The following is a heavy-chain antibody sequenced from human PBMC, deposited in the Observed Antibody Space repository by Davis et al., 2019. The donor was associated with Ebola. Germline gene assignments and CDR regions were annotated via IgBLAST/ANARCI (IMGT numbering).Heavy chain of an antibody. J-gene: IGHJ6*02. Sequence: PGGSLRLSCAASGFTFSSYGMHWVRQAPGKGLEWVAVIWYDGSNKYYADSVKGRFTISRDNSKNTLYLQMNSLRAEDTAVYYCARDGGHCSSTSCYPDYYYYGMDVWGQGTTVTVSS. D-gene: IGHD2-2*01. CDR2: IWYDGSNK. V-gene: IGHV3-33*01. CDR3: ARDGGHCSSTSCYPDYYYYGMDV. CDR1: GFTFSSYG.